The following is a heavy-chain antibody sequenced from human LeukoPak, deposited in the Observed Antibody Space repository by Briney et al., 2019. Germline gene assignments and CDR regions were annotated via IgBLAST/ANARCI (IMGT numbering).Heavy chain of an antibody. CDR2: INPNSGST. CDR3: ATYSGSYSTDY. Sequence: GASVKVSCKASGYTFTDYYMHWVRQAPGQGLEWMGWINPNSGSTNYAQKFQGRVTMTRDTSISTAYMELSSLRSDDTAVYYCATYSGSYSTDYWGQGTLVTVSS. D-gene: IGHD1-26*01. J-gene: IGHJ4*02. CDR1: GYTFTDYY. V-gene: IGHV1-2*02.